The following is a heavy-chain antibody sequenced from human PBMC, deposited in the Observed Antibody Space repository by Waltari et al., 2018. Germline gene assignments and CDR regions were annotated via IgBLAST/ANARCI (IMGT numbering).Heavy chain of an antibody. Sequence: QVQLVPSGAEVKTPGASVNVSCKASGYNFIGYYIHWVRQAPGQGLEWMGWINPNTGDTKYAQKYQGRVTLTRDTSISTAYMELSSLGSDDMAVFYCARQAARNFDYWGQGTLVTVSS. CDR1: GYNFIGYY. CDR3: ARQAARNFDY. V-gene: IGHV1-2*02. CDR2: INPNTGDT. J-gene: IGHJ4*02.